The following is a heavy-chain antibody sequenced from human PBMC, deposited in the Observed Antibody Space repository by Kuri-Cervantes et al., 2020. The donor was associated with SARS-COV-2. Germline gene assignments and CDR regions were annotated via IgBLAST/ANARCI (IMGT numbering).Heavy chain of an antibody. CDR2: IYHSGNT. V-gene: IGHV4-38-2*01. CDR1: GYSISSGYY. Sequence: SETLSLTCAVSGYSISSGYYWGWIRQPPGKGLEWIGSIYHSGNTYYNPSLKSRVTISVDTSKNQFSLKLSSVTAADTAVYYCARHDIGLGVLMVYARLGAFDIWGQGTMVTVSS. D-gene: IGHD2-8*01. CDR3: ARHDIGLGVLMVYARLGAFDI. J-gene: IGHJ3*02.